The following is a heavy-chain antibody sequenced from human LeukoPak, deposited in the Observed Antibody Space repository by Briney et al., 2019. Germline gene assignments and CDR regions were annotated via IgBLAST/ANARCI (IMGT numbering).Heavy chain of an antibody. V-gene: IGHV3-21*01. CDR1: GFTFSSYS. J-gene: IGHJ3*02. CDR3: ARGGYSSSWGAFDI. Sequence: GGSLRLSCAASGFTFSSYSMSWVRQAPGKGLEWVSSISSSSSYIYYADSVKGRFAISRDNAKNSLYLQMNSLRAEDTAVYYCARGGYSSSWGAFDIWAKGQWSPSLQ. CDR2: ISSSSSYI. D-gene: IGHD6-13*01.